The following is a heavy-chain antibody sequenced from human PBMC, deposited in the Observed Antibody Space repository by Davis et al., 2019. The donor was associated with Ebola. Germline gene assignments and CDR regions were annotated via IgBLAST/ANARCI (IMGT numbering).Heavy chain of an antibody. D-gene: IGHD3-22*01. CDR2: ISHNGNST. V-gene: IGHV3-23*01. Sequence: GESLKISCAASGFTFSTYAMSWVRQVPGKGLEWVSAISHNGNSTYYSDSVKGRFSISRDNSKNILSLQMNSLRAEDRAVYYCARDPSSYDSAGWGFWGQGTLVTVSS. CDR1: GFTFSTYA. J-gene: IGHJ4*02. CDR3: ARDPSSYDSAGWGF.